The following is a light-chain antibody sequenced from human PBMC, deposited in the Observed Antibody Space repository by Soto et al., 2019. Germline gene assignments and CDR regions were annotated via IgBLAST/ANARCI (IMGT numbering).Light chain of an antibody. J-gene: IGLJ1*01. CDR3: TSPTPGSLYV. V-gene: IGLV2-14*03. CDR2: DVN. Sequence: QSALTQPASVSASPGQSITISCIGTSSDIGGYSYVSWYQQHPGKAPKLLIRDVNYRPSGISARFSGSKSGNTASLTISGLQAEDEADYFCTSPTPGSLYVFGSGTKLTVL. CDR1: SSDIGGYSY.